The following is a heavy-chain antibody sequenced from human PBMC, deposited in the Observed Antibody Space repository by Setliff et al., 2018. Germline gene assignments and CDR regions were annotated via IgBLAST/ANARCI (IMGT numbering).Heavy chain of an antibody. CDR2: ISYDGSNK. Sequence: HPGGSLRLSCAASRFTFSSYAMHWVRQPPGKGLEWVAVISYDGSNKYYADSVKGRFTISRDNSKNTLYLQMNSLRPEDTAVYYCARDGGEYWGQGTLVTVSS. CDR1: RFTFSSYA. D-gene: IGHD3-16*01. CDR3: ARDGGEY. V-gene: IGHV3-30*04. J-gene: IGHJ4*02.